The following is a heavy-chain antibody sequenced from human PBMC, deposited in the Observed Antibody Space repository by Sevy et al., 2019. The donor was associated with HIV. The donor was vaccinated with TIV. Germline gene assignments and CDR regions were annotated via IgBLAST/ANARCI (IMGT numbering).Heavy chain of an antibody. CDR1: GFTFSSYA. V-gene: IGHV3-23*01. Sequence: GGSLRLSCAASGFTFSSYAMSWVRQAPGKGLEWVSALSGSGGITYYADSVKGRFTISRDNSKNTLYLQMNSLRAEDTAVYYCVKEGGGYNYDSSGSFGLWGQGTLVTVSS. J-gene: IGHJ4*02. CDR2: LSGSGGIT. CDR3: VKEGGGYNYDSSGSFGL. D-gene: IGHD3-22*01.